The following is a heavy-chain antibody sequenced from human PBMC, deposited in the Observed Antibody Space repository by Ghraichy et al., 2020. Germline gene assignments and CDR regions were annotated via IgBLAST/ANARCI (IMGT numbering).Heavy chain of an antibody. J-gene: IGHJ4*02. CDR1: GFTFSGYS. CDR3: ARGGLPVALDY. D-gene: IGHD4-23*01. CDR2: VGPNGDIP. V-gene: IGHV3-64*01. Sequence: GESLNISCAATGFTFSGYSMHWVRQAPGKGLEYVSAVGPNGDIPHYANSVKGRFTISRDNSRNTVYLQLGSLRADDTAVYYCARGGLPVALDYWGQGTLVIVSS.